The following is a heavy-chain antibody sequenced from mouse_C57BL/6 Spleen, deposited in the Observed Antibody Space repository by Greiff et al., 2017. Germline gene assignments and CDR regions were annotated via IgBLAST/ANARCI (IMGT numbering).Heavy chain of an antibody. CDR2: ISDGGSYT. D-gene: IGHD1-1*01. V-gene: IGHV5-4*03. Sequence: EVKLQESGGGLVKPGGSLKLSCAASGFTFSSYAMSWVRQTPEKRLEWVATISDGGSYTYYPDNVKGRFTISRDNAKNNLYLQMSHLKSEDTAMYYCARAYGSSYGFAYWGKGTLVTVSA. J-gene: IGHJ3*01. CDR3: ARAYGSSYGFAY. CDR1: GFTFSSYA.